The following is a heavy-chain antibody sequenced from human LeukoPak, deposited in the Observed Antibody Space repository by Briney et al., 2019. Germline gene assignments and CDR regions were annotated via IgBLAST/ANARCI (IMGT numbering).Heavy chain of an antibody. D-gene: IGHD3-22*01. CDR3: ARDYYDSSGYYFHDY. CDR2: IYYSGST. Sequence: SETLSLTCTVSGGSISSGGYDWSWIRQHPGKGLEWIGYIYYSGSTYYNPSLKSRVTISVDTSKNQFSLKLSSVTAADTAVYYCARDYYDSSGYYFHDYWGQGTLVTVSS. J-gene: IGHJ4*02. V-gene: IGHV4-31*03. CDR1: GGSISSGGYD.